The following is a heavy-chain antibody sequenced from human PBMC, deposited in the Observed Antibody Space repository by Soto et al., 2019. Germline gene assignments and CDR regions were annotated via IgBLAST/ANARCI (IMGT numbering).Heavy chain of an antibody. J-gene: IGHJ4*02. D-gene: IGHD6-13*01. Sequence: QITLKESGPPLVKPTQTLTLTCTFSGFSLSTTGVSVGWIRQPPGKALEWLALIYWDDGKRHNPSLRNRLTITTDPPQTQVVLTMTNMDPLDTATYYCAPRLRIAARTGFDYWGQGTLVTVSS. CDR2: IYWDDGK. V-gene: IGHV2-5*02. CDR3: APRLRIAARTGFDY. CDR1: GFSLSTTGVS.